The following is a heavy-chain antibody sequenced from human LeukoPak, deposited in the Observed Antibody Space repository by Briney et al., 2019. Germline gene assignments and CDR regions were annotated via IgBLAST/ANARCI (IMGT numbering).Heavy chain of an antibody. CDR2: INAGNGNT. Sequence: GASVKVSCKASGYIFTSYAMHWVRQAPGQRLEWMGWINAGNGNTKYSQKFQGRVTITRDTSASTAYMELSSLRSEDTAVYYCARTPRDDLRSGYYTDYYYYGMDVWGQGTTVTVSS. CDR1: GYIFTSYA. D-gene: IGHD3-3*01. J-gene: IGHJ6*02. CDR3: ARTPRDDLRSGYYTDYYYYGMDV. V-gene: IGHV1-3*01.